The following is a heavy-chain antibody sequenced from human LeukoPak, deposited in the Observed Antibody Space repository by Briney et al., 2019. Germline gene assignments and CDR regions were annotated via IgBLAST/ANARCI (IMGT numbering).Heavy chain of an antibody. J-gene: IGHJ6*02. D-gene: IGHD1-14*01. V-gene: IGHV4-59*01. CDR1: GGSISSYY. CDR2: IYYGGST. CDR3: ARKPPGRADYGMDV. Sequence: PSETLSLTCTVSGGSISSYYWSWIRQPPGKGLEWIGYIYYGGSTNYNPSLKSRVTISVDTSRNQFSLKLSSVTAADTAVYYCARKPPGRADYGMDVWGQGTTVTVSS.